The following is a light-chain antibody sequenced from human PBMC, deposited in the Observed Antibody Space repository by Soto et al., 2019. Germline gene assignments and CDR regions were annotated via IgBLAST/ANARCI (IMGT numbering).Light chain of an antibody. CDR2: TAS. Sequence: DIQMTQSPSSLSASVGDRVTITCRASQNITRNLNWYQQKPGKAPKLLIYTASNFQSGVPPRFSGSGSGTDFTLTISSLRFEDFGSYYCQQSFNTPFTFGPGTIVDI. CDR1: QNITRN. CDR3: QQSFNTPFT. J-gene: IGKJ3*01. V-gene: IGKV1-39*01.